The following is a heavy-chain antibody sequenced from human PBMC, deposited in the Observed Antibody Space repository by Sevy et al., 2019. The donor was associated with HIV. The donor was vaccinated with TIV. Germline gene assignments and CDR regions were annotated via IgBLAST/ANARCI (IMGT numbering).Heavy chain of an antibody. Sequence: GGSLRLSCAASGFTFSSYGMHWVRQAPGKGLEWVAVISYDGSNKYYADSVKGRFTISRDNSKNTLYLQMNSLRAEDTAVYYCAKATVTTLGYAFDIWGQGTMVTVSS. CDR3: AKATVTTLGYAFDI. D-gene: IGHD4-17*01. CDR2: ISYDGSNK. CDR1: GFTFSSYG. J-gene: IGHJ3*02. V-gene: IGHV3-30*18.